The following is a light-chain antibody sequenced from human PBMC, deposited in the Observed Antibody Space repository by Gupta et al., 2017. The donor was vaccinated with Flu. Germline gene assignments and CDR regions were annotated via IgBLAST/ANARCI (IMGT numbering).Light chain of an antibody. Sequence: NNGSNLVSWYQHSPVKAPGLLNDKDNHRPSGVPDRFAGSKAGIAASLAIGGQQSEDEADDYCAAGDDSLPALAADDNLTGLWVFGGGTKLTVL. J-gene: IGLJ3*02. CDR1: NNGSNL. CDR2: KDN. CDR3: AAGDDSLPALAADDNLTGLWV. V-gene: IGLV1-44*01.